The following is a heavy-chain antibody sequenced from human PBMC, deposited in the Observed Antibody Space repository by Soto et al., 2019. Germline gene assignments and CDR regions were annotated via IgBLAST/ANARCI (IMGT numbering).Heavy chain of an antibody. V-gene: IGHV4-31*02. D-gene: IGHD3-10*01. Sequence: LCGGSISSGGYYWSWIRQHPGKGLEWIGYIYYSGSTYYNPSLKSRVTISVDTSKNQFSLKLSSVTAADTAVYYCARDMVRGAVFDYWGQGTLVTVSS. CDR3: ARDMVRGAVFDY. CDR1: GGSISSGGYY. J-gene: IGHJ4*02. CDR2: IYYSGST.